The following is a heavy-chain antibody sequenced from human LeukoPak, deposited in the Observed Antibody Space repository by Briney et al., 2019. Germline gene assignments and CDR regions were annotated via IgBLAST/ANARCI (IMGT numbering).Heavy chain of an antibody. D-gene: IGHD3-10*01. CDR1: GFTFSNYA. CDR2: ITGSGSNT. J-gene: IGHJ6*02. V-gene: IGHV3-23*01. CDR3: ATRKMSSGIYGMDV. Sequence: GGSLRLSCAASGFTFSNYAMSWVRQAPGKGLEWVSSITGSGSNTFFADSVKGRFTISRDNSENILYLQMDSLRADDTAVYYCATRKMSSGIYGMDVWGQGTTVIVSS.